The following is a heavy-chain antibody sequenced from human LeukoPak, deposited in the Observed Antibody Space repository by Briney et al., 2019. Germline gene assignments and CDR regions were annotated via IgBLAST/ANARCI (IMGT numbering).Heavy chain of an antibody. D-gene: IGHD2-21*02. CDR1: GGSISSGGYY. CDR2: IYYSGST. J-gene: IGHJ4*02. CDR3: ATVEGTVVTPV. Sequence: PSETLSLTCTISGGSISSGGYYWSWIRQHPGKGLEWIGYIYYSGSTYYNPSLKSRVTISVDTSKNQFSLKLSSVTAADTAVYYCATVEGTVVTPVWGLGTLVTVSS. V-gene: IGHV4-31*03.